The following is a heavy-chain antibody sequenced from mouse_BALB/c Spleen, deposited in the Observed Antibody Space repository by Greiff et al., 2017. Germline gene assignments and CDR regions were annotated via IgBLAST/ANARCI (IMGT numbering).Heavy chain of an antibody. J-gene: IGHJ2*01. V-gene: IGHV1-7*01. D-gene: IGHD3-1*01. Sequence: VQLQQSGAELAKPGASVKMSCKASGYTFTSYWMHWVKQRPGQGLEWIGYINPSTGYTEYNQKFKDKATLTADKSSSTAYMQLSSLTSEDSAVYYCARWAPYYFDYWGQGTTLTVSS. CDR2: INPSTGYT. CDR3: ARWAPYYFDY. CDR1: GYTFTSYW.